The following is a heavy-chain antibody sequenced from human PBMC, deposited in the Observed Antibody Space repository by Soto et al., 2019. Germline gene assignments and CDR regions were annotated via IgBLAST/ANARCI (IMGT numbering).Heavy chain of an antibody. CDR2: IYRTGST. CDR3: ASRDPGTSVDY. Sequence: SETLSLTCAVSGGSFTSNNWWTCVRQPPGQGLEWIGEIYRTGSTNYNPSLKSRVTISLDKSENQFSLKVTSLTAADTAVYYCASRDPGTSVDYWGQGTLVTVSS. V-gene: IGHV4-4*02. J-gene: IGHJ4*02. CDR1: GGSFTSNNW. D-gene: IGHD1-7*01.